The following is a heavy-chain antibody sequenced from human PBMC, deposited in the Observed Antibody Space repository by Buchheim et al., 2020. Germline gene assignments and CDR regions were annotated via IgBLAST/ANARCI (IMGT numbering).Heavy chain of an antibody. D-gene: IGHD3-10*01. CDR1: GFTFSSYG. CDR2: IWYDGSNK. Sequence: QVQLVESGGGVVQPGRSLRLSCAASGFTFSSYGMHWVRQAPGKGLEWVAVIWYDGSNKYYADSVKGRFTISRDNSKKTLYLQMNSLRAEDTAVYYCAGADGSGSPLDYWGQGTL. CDR3: AGADGSGSPLDY. J-gene: IGHJ4*02. V-gene: IGHV3-33*01.